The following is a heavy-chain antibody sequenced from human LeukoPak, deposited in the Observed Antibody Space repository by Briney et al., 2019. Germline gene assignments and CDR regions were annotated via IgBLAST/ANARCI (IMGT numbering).Heavy chain of an antibody. D-gene: IGHD5-24*01. J-gene: IGHJ4*02. CDR3: ARGRDGYNYGTFDY. CDR1: GDTFSSHE. CDR2: IIPIFGTA. V-gene: IGHV1-69*05. Sequence: ASVKVSCKASGDTFSSHEISWVRQAPGQGLEWMGGIIPIFGTANYAQKFQGRVTITTDESTSTAYMELSSLRSEDTAVYYCARGRDGYNYGTFDYWGQGTLVTVSS.